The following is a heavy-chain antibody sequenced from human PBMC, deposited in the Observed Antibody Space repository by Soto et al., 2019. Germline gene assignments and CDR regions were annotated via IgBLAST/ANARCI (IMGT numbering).Heavy chain of an antibody. CDR1: GDSISRSAYY. CDR3: ARQGMVAVPAACWFAP. CDR2: IYHSGST. J-gene: IGHJ5*02. D-gene: IGHD2-2*01. V-gene: IGHV4-39*01. Sequence: SETLSLTCTVSGDSISRSAYYWGWIRQPPGKGLEWIGTIYHSGSTYYNPSLKSRVTISVDTSKNQFSLKLSSVTAADTSVYYCARQGMVAVPAACWFAPWGQGTLVTVSS.